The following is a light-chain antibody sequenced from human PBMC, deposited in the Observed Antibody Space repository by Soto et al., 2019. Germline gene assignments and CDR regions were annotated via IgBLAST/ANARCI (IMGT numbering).Light chain of an antibody. CDR3: QQKYSSTPT. CDR2: QAS. V-gene: IGKV1-5*03. J-gene: IGKJ1*01. CDR1: QSISGW. Sequence: IQMTQSPSTLSSSVGDRVTITCRASQSISGWLAWYQQKPGKAPKLLIYQASTLQSGVSSRFSGSGSGTECTLTISSLKHEDGATYDGQQKYSSTPTFGQGTKVDIK.